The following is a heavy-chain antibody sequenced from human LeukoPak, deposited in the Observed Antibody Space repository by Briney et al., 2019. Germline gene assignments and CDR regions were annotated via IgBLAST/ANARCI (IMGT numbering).Heavy chain of an antibody. V-gene: IGHV3-21*01. CDR2: MMSGSSYI. CDR3: CGAEGYGSPTHWLEH. D-gene: IGHD3-9*01. J-gene: IGHJ1*01. Sequence: GGSLRLSCAASGFTFSTYSMNCVRQAPGKGLEWGASMMSGSSYIYYADSVKGRFTISRDNAKNSLFLQMNSLRVEDTAVYYCCGAEGYGSPTHWLEHWGQGTLVTVSS. CDR1: GFTFSTYS.